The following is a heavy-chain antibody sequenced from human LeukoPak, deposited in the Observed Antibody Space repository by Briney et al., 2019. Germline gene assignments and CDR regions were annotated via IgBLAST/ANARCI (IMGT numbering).Heavy chain of an antibody. Sequence: ASVKVSCKASGYTFTSYGISWVRQAPGQGLEWMGWISAYNGNTNYAQKLQGRVTMTTDTSTGTAYMELRSLRSDDTAVYYCARDSDTAMVADPFDYWGQGTLVTVSS. D-gene: IGHD5-18*01. J-gene: IGHJ4*02. CDR1: GYTFTSYG. V-gene: IGHV1-18*01. CDR3: ARDSDTAMVADPFDY. CDR2: ISAYNGNT.